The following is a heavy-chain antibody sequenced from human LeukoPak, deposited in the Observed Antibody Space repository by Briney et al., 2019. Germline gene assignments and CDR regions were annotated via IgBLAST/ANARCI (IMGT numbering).Heavy chain of an antibody. V-gene: IGHV3-48*01. Sequence: GGSLRLSCAASGFTFSSYSMNWVRQAPGKGLVWVSYISSSSSTIYIADSVKGRFTISRDNAKNSLYLQMNSLRAEDTAVYYCARAPTYYDLWSGSFSYFDYWGQGTLVTVSS. CDR2: ISSSSSTI. J-gene: IGHJ4*02. CDR1: GFTFSSYS. D-gene: IGHD3-3*01. CDR3: ARAPTYYDLWSGSFSYFDY.